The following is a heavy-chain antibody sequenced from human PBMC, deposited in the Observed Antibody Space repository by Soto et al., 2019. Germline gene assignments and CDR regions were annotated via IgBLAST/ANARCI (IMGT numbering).Heavy chain of an antibody. V-gene: IGHV4-4*07. CDR2: IFSSGST. CDR3: AIDASYSAYNFSHGMLLWSFEL. CDR1: GGSINTFY. Sequence: KASQTLSLTCTVSGGSINTFYWSGLRQPAGKGLEWIGRIFSSGSTSFNPSLESRGAMSVDTSKNHFSLNLSSVTAADMAVYYCAIDASYSAYNFSHGMLLWSFELWGQAFLENVSA. J-gene: IGHJ4*02. D-gene: IGHD5-12*01.